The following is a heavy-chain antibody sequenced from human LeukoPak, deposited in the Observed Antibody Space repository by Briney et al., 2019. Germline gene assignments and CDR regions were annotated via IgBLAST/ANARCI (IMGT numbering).Heavy chain of an antibody. CDR1: GFPFSSYG. CDR2: LVYDARS. V-gene: IGHV3-33*01. CDR3: ARDLSAAFDF. D-gene: IGHD6-19*01. J-gene: IGHJ4*02. Sequence: PGGSLRLSCAASGFPFSSYGMHWVHQAPGEGLEWVARLVYDARSDYANSVKGRFSISRDDSKNTLFLDMSNLRVEDTALYYCARDLSAAFDFWGQGVLVTVSS.